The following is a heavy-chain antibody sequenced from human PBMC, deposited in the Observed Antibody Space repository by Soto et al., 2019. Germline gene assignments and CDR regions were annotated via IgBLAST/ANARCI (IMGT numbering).Heavy chain of an antibody. D-gene: IGHD2-2*01. J-gene: IGHJ4*02. CDR2: IIPIFGTA. V-gene: IGHV1-69*01. CDR3: ARGGRIVVVPAAMMRGAFDY. Sequence: QVQLVQSGAEVKKPGSSVKVSCKASGGTFSSYAISWVRQAPGQGLEWMGGIIPIFGTANYAQRFQGRVTITADESTGTAYRELSSLTAEDTAVYYCARGGRIVVVPAAMMRGAFDYWGQGTLVTVSS. CDR1: GGTFSSYA.